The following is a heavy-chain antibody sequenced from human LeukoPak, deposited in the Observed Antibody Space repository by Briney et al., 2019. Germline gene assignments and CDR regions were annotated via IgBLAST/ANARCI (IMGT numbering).Heavy chain of an antibody. D-gene: IGHD2-15*01. CDR3: ARDRDCSGGSCYYYYYGMDV. Sequence: GESLKISCAASGFTFNTYGMHWVRQAPGKGLEWVAVIWYDGSNKYYADSVKGRFTISRDNSKNTLYLQMNRLRAEDTAVYYCARDRDCSGGSCYYYYYGMDVWGQGTTVTVSS. CDR1: GFTFNTYG. CDR2: IWYDGSNK. J-gene: IGHJ6*02. V-gene: IGHV3-33*01.